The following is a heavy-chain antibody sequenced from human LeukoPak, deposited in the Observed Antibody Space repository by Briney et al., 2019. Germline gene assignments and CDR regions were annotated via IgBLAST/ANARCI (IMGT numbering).Heavy chain of an antibody. CDR3: ARIETVADAFDI. J-gene: IGHJ3*02. Sequence: GGPLRLSCAASGFAGSSNYMTWVRQAPGKGLEWVSLIYSGGSTSYADSVRGRSTISRDNSKNTLYLQMNSLRAEDTAVYYCARIETVADAFDIWGQGTLVTGSS. V-gene: IGHV3-66*01. CDR1: GFAGSSNY. CDR2: IYSGGST. D-gene: IGHD1-1*01.